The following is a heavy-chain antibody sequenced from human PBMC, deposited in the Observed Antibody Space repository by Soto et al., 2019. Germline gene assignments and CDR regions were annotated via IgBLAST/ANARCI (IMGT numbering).Heavy chain of an antibody. CDR2: ISTYNGNT. CDR3: TRGFRVAATRWWFDP. CDR1: GYTFTSYD. V-gene: IGHV1-18*01. J-gene: IGHJ5*02. D-gene: IGHD2-15*01. Sequence: QVQLVQSGAEVKKPGASVKVSCKASGYTFTSYDISWVRQAPGQGLEWMGWISTYNGNTNYAQKLQGRVTMTTDTSTSTAYMELRSLRSDDTAVYYCTRGFRVAATRWWFDPWGQGTLVTVSS.